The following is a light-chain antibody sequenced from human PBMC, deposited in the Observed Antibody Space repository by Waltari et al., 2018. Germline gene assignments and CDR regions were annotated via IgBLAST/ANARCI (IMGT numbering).Light chain of an antibody. CDR1: SSDVGAYNY. CDR2: DVS. Sequence: QSALTQPASVSGSPGQSITISCTGTSSDVGAYNYVSWYQQHPGKAPKLMIYDVSNRPSGVSNRFSGFKSGNTASLTISGLQAEDEADYYCSSYISSSTLELFGGGTSLTVL. V-gene: IGLV2-14*03. CDR3: SSYISSSTLEL. J-gene: IGLJ2*01.